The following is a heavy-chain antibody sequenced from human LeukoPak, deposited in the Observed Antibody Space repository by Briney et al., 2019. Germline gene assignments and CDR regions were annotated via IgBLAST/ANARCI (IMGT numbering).Heavy chain of an antibody. J-gene: IGHJ4*02. CDR2: IWYDGSNK. CDR3: ARDFAGYSYGLAMTY. V-gene: IGHV3-33*01. Sequence: PGRSLRLSCAASGFTFSSYGMHWVRQAPGKGLEWVAVIWYDGSNKYYAGSVKGRFTISRDNSKNTLYLQMNSLRAEDTAVYYCARDFAGYSYGLAMTYWGQGTLVTVSS. CDR1: GFTFSSYG. D-gene: IGHD5-18*01.